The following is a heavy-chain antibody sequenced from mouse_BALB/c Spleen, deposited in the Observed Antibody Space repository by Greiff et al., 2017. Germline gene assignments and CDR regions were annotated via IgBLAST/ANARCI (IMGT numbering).Heavy chain of an antibody. CDR1: GDSITSGY. CDR3: ASLGSSSLYYYAMDY. Sequence: DVKLVESGPSLVKPSQTLSLTCSVTGDSITSGYWNWIRKFPGNKLEYMGYISYSGSTYYNPSLKSRISITRDTSKNQYYLQLNSVTTEDTATYYCASLGSSSLYYYAMDYWGQGTSVTVSS. J-gene: IGHJ4*01. V-gene: IGHV3-8*02. CDR2: ISYSGST. D-gene: IGHD1-1*01.